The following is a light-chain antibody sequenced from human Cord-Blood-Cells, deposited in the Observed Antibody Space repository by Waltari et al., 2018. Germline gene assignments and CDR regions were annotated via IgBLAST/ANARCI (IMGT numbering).Light chain of an antibody. Sequence: QSALTQPPSASGSPGQSVTISCTGTSSDVGGYNYVSWYQQHPGKAPKLMIYEVSKRRSGVPHRFSGSKSGNTASLTVSGLQAEDEADYYCSSYAGSNNVVFGGGTKLTVL. CDR3: SSYAGSNNVV. V-gene: IGLV2-8*01. CDR2: EVS. J-gene: IGLJ3*02. CDR1: SSDVGGYNY.